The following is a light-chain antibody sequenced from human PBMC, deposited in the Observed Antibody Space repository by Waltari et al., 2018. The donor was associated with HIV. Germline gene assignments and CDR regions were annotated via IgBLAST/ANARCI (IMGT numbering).Light chain of an antibody. V-gene: IGLV2-11*01. J-gene: IGLJ1*01. CDR2: DVT. Sequence: QSALTQPRSVSGSRGESLTISCTGSNGAIGTYNFVSWYQPRPGKAPQRILFDVTARPSGVPDRFSGSKAGNTAFLTISGLQAEDEADYFCCSYAGYYTSVFLSGATVTVL. CDR1: NGAIGTYNF. CDR3: CSYAGYYTSV.